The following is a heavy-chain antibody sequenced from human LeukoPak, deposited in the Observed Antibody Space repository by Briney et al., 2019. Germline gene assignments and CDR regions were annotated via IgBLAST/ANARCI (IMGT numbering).Heavy chain of an antibody. V-gene: IGHV4-34*01. Sequence: SETLSLXCAVYGGSFSGYYWSWIRQSPGKGLEWIGEINHSGSTNYNPSLKSRVTISVDTSKNQISLKVNSVTAADTAVYYCARLAPMTTVTKIDYWGQGTLATVSS. CDR1: GGSFSGYY. CDR2: INHSGST. J-gene: IGHJ4*02. D-gene: IGHD4-17*01. CDR3: ARLAPMTTVTKIDY.